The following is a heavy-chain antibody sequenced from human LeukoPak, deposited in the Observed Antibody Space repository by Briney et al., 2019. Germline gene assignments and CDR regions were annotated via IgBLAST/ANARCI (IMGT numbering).Heavy chain of an antibody. CDR3: ARLLAAAGSDY. Sequence: GGSLRLSCAASGFTFSSYSMNWVRQAPGKGLEWVSSVSSSSSYIYYADSVKGRFTISRDNAKNSLYLQMNSLRAEDTAEYYCARLLAAAGSDYWGQGTLVAVSS. D-gene: IGHD6-13*01. CDR1: GFTFSSYS. J-gene: IGHJ4*02. V-gene: IGHV3-21*01. CDR2: VSSSSSYI.